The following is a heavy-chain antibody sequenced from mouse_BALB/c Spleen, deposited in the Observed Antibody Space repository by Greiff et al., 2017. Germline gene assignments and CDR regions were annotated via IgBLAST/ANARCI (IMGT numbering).Heavy chain of an antibody. Sequence: VKLMESGPGLVAPSQSLSITCTVSGFSLTSYGVHWVRQPPGKGLEWLGVIWAGGSTNYNSALMSRLSISKDNSKSQVFLKMNSLQTDDTAMYYCARDDGYYRAMDYWGQGTSVTVSS. J-gene: IGHJ4*01. CDR2: IWAGGST. V-gene: IGHV2-9*02. D-gene: IGHD2-3*01. CDR1: GFSLTSYG. CDR3: ARDDGYYRAMDY.